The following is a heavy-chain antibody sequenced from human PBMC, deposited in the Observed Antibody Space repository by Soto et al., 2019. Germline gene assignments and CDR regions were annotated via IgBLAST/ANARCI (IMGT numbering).Heavy chain of an antibody. Sequence: VGSLRLSCAASGFTFSSYAIHWVRQAPGKGLEWVAIIWFDGSNKYYADSVKGRFSISRDNSKNTLFLQMDSLRAEDTAVYYCARGQLPAATTYFDFWGQGTLVTV. D-gene: IGHD2-15*01. CDR3: ARGQLPAATTYFDF. V-gene: IGHV3-33*01. CDR1: GFTFSSYA. J-gene: IGHJ4*02. CDR2: IWFDGSNK.